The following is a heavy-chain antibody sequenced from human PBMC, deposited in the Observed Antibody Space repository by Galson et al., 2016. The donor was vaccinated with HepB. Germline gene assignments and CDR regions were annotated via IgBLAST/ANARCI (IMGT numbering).Heavy chain of an antibody. CDR3: AKGGPNYYGSGSYSQLEF. D-gene: IGHD3-10*01. V-gene: IGHV3-30*18. CDR1: GFTFISSG. CDR2: ISYDGSNA. Sequence: SLRLSCATAGFTFISSGMHWVRQAPGKGLEWATFISYDGSNAYYADSVEGRFTVTRDNSKNTLYLQMNSLRPEDTAVYYCAKGGPNYYGSGSYSQLEFWGQGTLVTVSS. J-gene: IGHJ4*02.